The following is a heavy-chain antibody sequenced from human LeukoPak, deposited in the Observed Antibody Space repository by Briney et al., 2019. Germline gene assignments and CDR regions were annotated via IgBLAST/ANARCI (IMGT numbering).Heavy chain of an antibody. CDR2: INPNSGGT. Sequence: ASVKLSCKAFGYTFTGYYMHWVRQAPGQGLEWMGWINPNSGGTNYAQKFQGRVTMTRDTSISTAYMELSRLRSDDTAVYYCASDLGRYCSSTSCYGGDAFDXWGQGTMVTVSX. CDR1: GYTFTGYY. V-gene: IGHV1-2*02. D-gene: IGHD2-2*01. CDR3: ASDLGRYCSSTSCYGGDAFDX. J-gene: IGHJ3*02.